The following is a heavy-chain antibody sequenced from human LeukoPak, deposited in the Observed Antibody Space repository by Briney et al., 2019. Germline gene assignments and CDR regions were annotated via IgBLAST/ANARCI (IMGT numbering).Heavy chain of an antibody. CDR3: ARGGRGSAAVVAPRSFGI. CDR2: TYTGGNS. D-gene: IGHD3-22*01. CDR1: GFTFSNFW. J-gene: IGHJ3*02. Sequence: GGSLRLSCAASGFTFSNFWMHWVRQAPGKGLEWVSVTYTGGNSYYAGSVQGRFIISRDISKNTLYLQMNNLRAEDSALYYCARGGRGSAAVVAPRSFGIWGQGTMVTVSS. V-gene: IGHV3-53*01.